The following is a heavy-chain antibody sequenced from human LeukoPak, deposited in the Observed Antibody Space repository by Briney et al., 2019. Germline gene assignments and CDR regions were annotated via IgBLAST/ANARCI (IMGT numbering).Heavy chain of an antibody. D-gene: IGHD6-13*01. J-gene: IGHJ4*02. CDR2: IRYDGSNK. V-gene: IGHV3-30*02. CDR1: GFTFSSYG. CDR3: AKVLCIAAAGTCSSPGFDY. Sequence: GGSLRLSCAASGFTFSSYGMHWVRQAPGKGLEWVAFIRYDGSNKYYADSVKGRFTISRDNSKNTLYLQMNSLRAEDTAVYYCAKVLCIAAAGTCSSPGFDYWGQGTLVTVSS.